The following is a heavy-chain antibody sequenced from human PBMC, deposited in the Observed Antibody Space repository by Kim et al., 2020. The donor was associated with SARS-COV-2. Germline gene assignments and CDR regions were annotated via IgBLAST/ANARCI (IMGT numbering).Heavy chain of an antibody. D-gene: IGHD3-22*01. CDR3: ARRNYYDSNGYYYYYYGMDV. J-gene: IGHJ6*02. Sequence: GRFTISRDNAKKSLYLQMNSLRAEDTAVYYCARRNYYDSNGYYYYYYGMDVWGQGTTVTVSS. V-gene: IGHV3-11*06.